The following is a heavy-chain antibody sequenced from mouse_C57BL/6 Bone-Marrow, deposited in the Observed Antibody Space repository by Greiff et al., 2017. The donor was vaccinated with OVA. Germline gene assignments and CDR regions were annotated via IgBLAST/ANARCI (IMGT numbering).Heavy chain of an antibody. Sequence: VQRVESGPGLVAPSQSLSITCTVSGFSLTSYGVSWVRQPPGKGLEWLGVIWGDGSTNYHSALISRLRISKDNSKSQVFLKLNSLQTDDTATYYCAHGGLRRGFAYWGQGTLVTVSA. CDR1: GFSLTSYG. D-gene: IGHD2-4*01. CDR2: IWGDGST. CDR3: AHGGLRRGFAY. J-gene: IGHJ3*01. V-gene: IGHV2-3*01.